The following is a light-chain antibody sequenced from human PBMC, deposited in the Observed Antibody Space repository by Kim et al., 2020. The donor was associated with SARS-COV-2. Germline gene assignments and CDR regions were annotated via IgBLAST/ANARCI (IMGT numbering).Light chain of an antibody. Sequence: LAAGERASLSCRASQSINSVYLTWYQQTPGQAPRLPIYGTSSRATGIPDRFSGSGSGTDFTLTISRLEPEDFAVYYCQQYSSSPYTFGQGTKLEI. V-gene: IGKV3-20*01. J-gene: IGKJ2*01. CDR1: QSINSVY. CDR2: GTS. CDR3: QQYSSSPYT.